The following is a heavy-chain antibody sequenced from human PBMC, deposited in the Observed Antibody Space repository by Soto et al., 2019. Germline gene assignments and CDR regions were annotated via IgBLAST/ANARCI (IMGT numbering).Heavy chain of an antibody. CDR2: IYYSGST. Sequence: ASETLSLTCTVSGGSISSYYWSWIRQPPGKGLEWIGYIYYSGSTNYNPSLKSRVTISVDTSKNQFSLKLSSVTAADTAVYYCARVWGSGYDKYYYYGMDGWGQGTTVTVAS. CDR1: GGSISSYY. J-gene: IGHJ6*02. D-gene: IGHD3-3*01. V-gene: IGHV4-59*01. CDR3: ARVWGSGYDKYYYYGMDG.